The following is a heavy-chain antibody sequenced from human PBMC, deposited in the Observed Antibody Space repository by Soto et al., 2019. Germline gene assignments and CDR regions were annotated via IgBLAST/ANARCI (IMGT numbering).Heavy chain of an antibody. CDR2: INPSGGST. J-gene: IGHJ4*02. CDR3: ARDQSTVPDTPRPYFDY. CDR1: EYTFTNYY. D-gene: IGHD4-17*01. V-gene: IGHV1-46*03. Sequence: GASVKVSCKASEYTFTNYYMHWVRQAPGQGLEWMGIINPSGGSTSYAQKFQGRVTMTRDTSTSTIYMELSSLRSEDTAVYYCARDQSTVPDTPRPYFDYWGQGTLVT.